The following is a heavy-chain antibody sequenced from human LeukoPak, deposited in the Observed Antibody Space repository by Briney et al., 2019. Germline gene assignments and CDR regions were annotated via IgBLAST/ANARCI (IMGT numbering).Heavy chain of an antibody. D-gene: IGHD1-26*01. J-gene: IGHJ4*02. CDR1: GGTFSSYA. CDR2: IIPIFGTA. Sequence: GASVKVSCKASGGTFSSYAISWVRQAPGQGLEWMGGIIPIFGTANYAQKFQGRVTITADESTSTAYMELSSLRSEDTAVYYCARDLFGLNSGTHPDYWGQGTLVTVSS. CDR3: ARDLFGLNSGTHPDY. V-gene: IGHV1-69*13.